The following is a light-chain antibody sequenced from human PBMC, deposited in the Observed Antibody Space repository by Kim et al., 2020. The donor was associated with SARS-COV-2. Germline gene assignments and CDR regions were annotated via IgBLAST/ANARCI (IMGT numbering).Light chain of an antibody. CDR2: EVN. CDR3: SSFASSNNYYV. J-gene: IGLJ1*01. CDR1: SSDVGGDNY. Sequence: QSVTISCTGTSSDVGGDNYVSWYQQHPGKAPKLMIYEVNKRPSGVPDRFSGSKSGNTASLTVSGLQSDDEADYFCSSFASSNNYYVFGTGTKVNVL. V-gene: IGLV2-8*01.